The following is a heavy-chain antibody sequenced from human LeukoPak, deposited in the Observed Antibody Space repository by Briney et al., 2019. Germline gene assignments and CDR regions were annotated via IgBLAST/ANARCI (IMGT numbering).Heavy chain of an antibody. V-gene: IGHV3-7*01. CDR2: IRQDGITK. Sequence: GGSLRLSCATSGFTFTTYWMSWVRQAPGKGLEWAANIRQDGITKYYVDSVKGRFTVSRDNGIYSLFLQMNSLRAEDTAVYHCARGDGSSSGLYFDSWGRGTLVIVSS. CDR3: ARGDGSSSGLYFDS. D-gene: IGHD6-6*01. J-gene: IGHJ4*02. CDR1: GFTFTTYW.